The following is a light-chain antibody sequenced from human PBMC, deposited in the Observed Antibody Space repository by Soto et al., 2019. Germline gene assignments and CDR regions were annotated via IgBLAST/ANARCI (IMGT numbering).Light chain of an antibody. CDR3: QQRSNWPLT. J-gene: IGKJ5*01. V-gene: IGKV3D-20*02. Sequence: EIVMTPSPATLSVSPGERANLSCRASQSVSSSYLAWYQQKPGQAPRLLIYGASSRATGIPDRFSGSGSGTDFTLSITRLEPEDFAVYYCQQRSNWPLTFGQGTRLEIK. CDR2: GAS. CDR1: QSVSSSY.